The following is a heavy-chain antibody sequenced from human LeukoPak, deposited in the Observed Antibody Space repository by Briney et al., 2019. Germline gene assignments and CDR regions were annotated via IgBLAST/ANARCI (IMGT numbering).Heavy chain of an antibody. D-gene: IGHD3-22*01. Sequence: GASVTVSCKASGYTFTSYGISWVRQAPGQGLEWMGWISAYNGNTNYAQKLQGRVTMTTDTSTSTAYMELSSLRFEDTAVYYCARVIPDSSGYYYFDYWGQGTLVTVSS. CDR1: GYTFTSYG. CDR3: ARVIPDSSGYYYFDY. J-gene: IGHJ4*02. V-gene: IGHV1-18*01. CDR2: ISAYNGNT.